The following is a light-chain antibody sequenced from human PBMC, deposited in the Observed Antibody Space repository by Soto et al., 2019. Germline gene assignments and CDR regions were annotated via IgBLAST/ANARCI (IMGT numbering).Light chain of an antibody. CDR1: QGISNS. V-gene: IGKV1-27*01. J-gene: IGKJ4*01. CDR3: QKYNSAPLT. CDR2: TAS. Sequence: DIQMTQSPSSLSASVGDRVTITCRASQGISNSLAWYQQKPGKVPKLLIYTASTLQSGVPSRFSGRGFGIDLTLTITSLQPEDVATYYCQKYNSAPLTFGGGTKVEIK.